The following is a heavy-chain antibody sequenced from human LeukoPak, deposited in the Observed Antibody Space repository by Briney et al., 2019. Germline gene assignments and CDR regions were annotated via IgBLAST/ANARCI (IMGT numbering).Heavy chain of an antibody. CDR1: GGSISSSSYY. D-gene: IGHD4-11*01. J-gene: IGHJ4*02. CDR2: IYYSGST. Sequence: SETLSLICTVSGGSISSSSYYWGWIRQPPGKGLEWIGSIYYSGSTYYNPSRKSRVTISVDTSKNQFSLKLSSVTAADTAVYYCARSATTVTTTGAFDYWGQGTLVTVSS. CDR3: ARSATTVTTTGAFDY. V-gene: IGHV4-39*07.